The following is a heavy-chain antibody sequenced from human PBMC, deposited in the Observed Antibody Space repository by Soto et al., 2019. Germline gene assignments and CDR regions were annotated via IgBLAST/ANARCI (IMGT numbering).Heavy chain of an antibody. D-gene: IGHD3-10*01. CDR2: IKSKTDGGTT. CDR3: TTVMLLWFGESSYYYGMDV. Sequence: PGGSLRLSCAASGFTFSNAWMNWVRQAPGKGLEWVGRIKSKTDGGTTDYAAPVKGRFTISRDDSKNTLYLQMNSLKTEDTAVYYCTTVMLLWFGESSYYYGMDVWGQGTTVTVSS. V-gene: IGHV3-15*07. J-gene: IGHJ6*02. CDR1: GFTFSNAW.